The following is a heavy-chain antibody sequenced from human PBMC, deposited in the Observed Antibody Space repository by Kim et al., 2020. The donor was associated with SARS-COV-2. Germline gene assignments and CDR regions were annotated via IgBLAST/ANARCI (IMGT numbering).Heavy chain of an antibody. CDR1: GYTFTSYD. J-gene: IGHJ6*02. Sequence: ASVKVSCKASGYTFTSYDINWVRQATGQGLEWMGWMDPKSGYTAYAEKFQGRVTMTRDTSKNTAYMELSSLTSEDTAVYYCAREGRRVSSGPNYYYGMDVWGQGSTVTVSS. CDR3: AREGRRVSSGPNYYYGMDV. D-gene: IGHD6-19*01. V-gene: IGHV1-8*01. CDR2: MDPKSGYT.